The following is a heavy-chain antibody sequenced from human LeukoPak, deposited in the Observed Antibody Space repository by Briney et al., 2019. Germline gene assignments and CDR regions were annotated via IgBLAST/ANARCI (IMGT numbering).Heavy chain of an antibody. J-gene: IGHJ4*01. CDR2: INTDGSDI. CDR1: GFTFISYG. CDR3: ARELPREVTLDY. Sequence: GGPLRLSCAASGFTFISYGMQWVRQAPGKGLVWVSRINTDGSDISYADSVKGRFTVSRDNAKNTLYLQMNSLRADDTAVYYCARELPREVTLDYWGQGTLVTVSS. V-gene: IGHV3-74*01. D-gene: IGHD2-21*02.